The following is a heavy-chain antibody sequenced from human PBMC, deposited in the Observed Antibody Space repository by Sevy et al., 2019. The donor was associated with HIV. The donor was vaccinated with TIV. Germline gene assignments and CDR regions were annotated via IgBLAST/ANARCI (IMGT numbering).Heavy chain of an antibody. Sequence: GGSPRLSCAASGFTFSTYWMAWVRQAPGKGPEWVANINEDGIDTYYVDSVKGRFTSSRDNAKKSLYLQMNSLRAEDTAVYYCARETYGDIDYWGQGTLVTVSS. D-gene: IGHD4-17*01. CDR2: INEDGIDT. CDR3: ARETYGDIDY. V-gene: IGHV3-7*01. J-gene: IGHJ4*02. CDR1: GFTFSTYW.